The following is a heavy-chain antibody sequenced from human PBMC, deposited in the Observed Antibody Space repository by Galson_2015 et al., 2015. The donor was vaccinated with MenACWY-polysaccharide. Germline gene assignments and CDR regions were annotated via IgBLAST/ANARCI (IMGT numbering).Heavy chain of an antibody. CDR1: GLRFSGSG. V-gene: IGHV3-33*01. Sequence: CATSGLRFSGSGMHWVRQAPGKGLEWVAVIQYDGSKIVYADSVKGRFTISRDNSKNTLFLEMNSLGAEDTAAYYCAREGSRIVFHAFDTWGQGTMVTVSS. D-gene: IGHD6-13*01. CDR2: IQYDGSKI. CDR3: AREGSRIVFHAFDT. J-gene: IGHJ3*02.